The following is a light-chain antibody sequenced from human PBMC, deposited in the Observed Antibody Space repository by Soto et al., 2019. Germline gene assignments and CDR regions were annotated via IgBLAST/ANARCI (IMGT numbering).Light chain of an antibody. CDR1: QSLLHSNGYNY. Sequence: DIVMTQSPLSLPVTPGEPASISCRSSQSLLHSNGYNYLDWYLQKPGQSPQLLIYLGSNRSSGVPDRFSGSGSGTDFTLKISRVEAEDVGVYYCLHALHTPRTFGQGTKVEIK. CDR2: LGS. V-gene: IGKV2-28*01. CDR3: LHALHTPRT. J-gene: IGKJ1*01.